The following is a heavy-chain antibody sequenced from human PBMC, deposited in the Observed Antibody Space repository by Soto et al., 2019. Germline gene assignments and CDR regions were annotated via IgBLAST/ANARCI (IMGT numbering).Heavy chain of an antibody. V-gene: IGHV3-21*01. CDR3: ARETASGTTNLDY. D-gene: IGHD1-7*01. J-gene: IGHJ4*02. Sequence: PGGSLRLSCAASGFTFSSYSMNWVRQAPGKGLGWVSSITSSSAFLYYADSLKGRFTISRDNARNSLYLQMHSLRAEDTAVYYCARETASGTTNLDYWGQGTLVTV. CDR1: GFTFSSYS. CDR2: ITSSSAFL.